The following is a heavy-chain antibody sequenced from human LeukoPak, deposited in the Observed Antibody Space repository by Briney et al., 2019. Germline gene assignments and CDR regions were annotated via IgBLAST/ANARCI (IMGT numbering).Heavy chain of an antibody. D-gene: IGHD3-10*01. Sequence: PSETLSLTCAVYGGSFSGYYWSWIRQPPGKGLEWIGEINHSGSTNYSPSLKSRVTISVDTSKNQFSLKVSSVTAADTAVYYCARGMWFDTLFSAFDVWGQGTMVSVSS. V-gene: IGHV4-34*01. CDR3: ARGMWFDTLFSAFDV. CDR1: GGSFSGYY. J-gene: IGHJ3*01. CDR2: INHSGST.